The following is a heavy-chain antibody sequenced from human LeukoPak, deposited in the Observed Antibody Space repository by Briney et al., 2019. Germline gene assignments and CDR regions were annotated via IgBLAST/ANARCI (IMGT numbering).Heavy chain of an antibody. CDR1: GYTFTDYH. D-gene: IGHD6-13*01. J-gene: IGHJ5*02. CDR3: ARGIAVSGAAWFDP. V-gene: IGHV1-2*02. Sequence: ASVKVSFKPSGYTFTDYHLHWVRQAPGQGLEWMGWINPNSGGTNYAQKFQGRVTMSRDTSISTAYMELSRLISDDTAVYYCARGIAVSGAAWFDPWGQGTLVTVSS. CDR2: INPNSGGT.